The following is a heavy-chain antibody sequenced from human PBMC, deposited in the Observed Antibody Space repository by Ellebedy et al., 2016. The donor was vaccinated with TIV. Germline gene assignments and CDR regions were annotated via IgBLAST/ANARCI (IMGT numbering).Heavy chain of an antibody. D-gene: IGHD1-1*01. J-gene: IGHJ3*02. V-gene: IGHV3-66*01. CDR1: GFNVTINY. CDR2: INRDGGT. Sequence: GESLKISCAASGFNVTINYMSWVRQAPGKGLEWVSVINRDGGTYYAGSLKGRFTISRDNSKNTVFLQIKSLRAEDTAVYYCSRETYNDVDLNLWGIFDMWGQGTLVTVSS. CDR3: SRETYNDVDLNLWGIFDM.